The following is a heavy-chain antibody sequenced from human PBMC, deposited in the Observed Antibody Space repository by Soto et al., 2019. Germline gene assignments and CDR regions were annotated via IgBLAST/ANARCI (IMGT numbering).Heavy chain of an antibody. Sequence: WTWIRQPPGKGLEWIGNIYYSGSTNYNPSLKSRVTISVDTSKNQFSLKLSSVTAADTAVYYCARVTVFGGTNDYWGQGTLVTVSS. CDR2: IYYSGST. J-gene: IGHJ4*02. CDR3: ARVTVFGGTNDY. V-gene: IGHV4-59*01. D-gene: IGHD3-3*01.